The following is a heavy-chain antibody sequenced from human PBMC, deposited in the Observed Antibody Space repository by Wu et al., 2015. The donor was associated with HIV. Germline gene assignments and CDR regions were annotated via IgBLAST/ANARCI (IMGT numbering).Heavy chain of an antibody. CDR1: GYIFTGYY. J-gene: IGHJ5*02. D-gene: IGHD3-10*01. Sequence: QVQLVQSGAEVKKPGASVKVSCKASGYIFTGYYIHWVRQAPGQGLEWMGWINPNSGGTNYAQKFQGRVTMTRDTSINTAYMELSRLRSDDTAVYYCARDYPKVWVCVREVGDPRGTAWSTVSSRECTPDP. CDR3: ARDYPKVWVCVREVGDPRGTAWSTVSSRECTPDP. V-gene: IGHV1-2*02. CDR2: INPNSGGT.